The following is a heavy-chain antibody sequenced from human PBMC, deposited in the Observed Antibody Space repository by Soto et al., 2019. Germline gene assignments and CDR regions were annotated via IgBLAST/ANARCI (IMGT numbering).Heavy chain of an antibody. CDR1: GFTSSSYA. CDR2: ISGSGGST. D-gene: IGHD2-2*01. J-gene: IGHJ6*03. Sequence: GGSLRLSCAASGFTSSSYAMSWVRQAPGKGLEWVSAISGSGGSTYYADSVKGRFTISRDNSKNTLYLQMNSLRAEDTAVYYCAKMGYCSSTSCYGTYYYYMDVWGKGTTVTVSS. CDR3: AKMGYCSSTSCYGTYYYYMDV. V-gene: IGHV3-23*01.